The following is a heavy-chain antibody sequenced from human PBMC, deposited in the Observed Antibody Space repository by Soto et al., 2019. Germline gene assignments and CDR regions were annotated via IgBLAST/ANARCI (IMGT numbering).Heavy chain of an antibody. J-gene: IGHJ5*02. CDR1: GFTFSSYS. D-gene: IGHD2-15*01. CDR3: ARDKDCSGGSCYGSGGWFDP. Sequence: EVQLLESGGGLVKPGGSLRLSCAASGFTFSSYSMNWVRQAPGKGLEWVSSISSSSSYIYYADSVKGRFTISRDNAKNSLYLQMNSLRAEDTAVYYCARDKDCSGGSCYGSGGWFDPWGQGTLVTVSS. CDR2: ISSSSSYI. V-gene: IGHV3-21*01.